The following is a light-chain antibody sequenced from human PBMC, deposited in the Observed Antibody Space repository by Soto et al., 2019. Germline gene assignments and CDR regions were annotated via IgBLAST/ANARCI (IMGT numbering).Light chain of an antibody. V-gene: IGKV3-20*01. CDR2: GAS. Sequence: EIGLTQSPGTPFFSPGEGGPLSCRGSQSVSTNFFAWYQQKPGQAPRLLIYGASTRATGIPDRFSGSGSGTDFTLTISRLEPEDFAVYYCQQYGRTSWTFGQGTKVDIK. CDR1: QSVSTNF. CDR3: QQYGRTSWT. J-gene: IGKJ1*01.